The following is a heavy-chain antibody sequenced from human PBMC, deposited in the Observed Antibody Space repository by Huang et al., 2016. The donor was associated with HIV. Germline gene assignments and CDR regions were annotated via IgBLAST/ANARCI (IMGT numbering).Heavy chain of an antibody. J-gene: IGHJ4*02. CDR3: ARRFSSSSGYFDY. CDR2: IFPDDTDT. CDR1: GYSFSSYW. D-gene: IGHD6-6*01. Sequence: AQLVPSGAEVKKPGESLKISCKGSGYSFSSYWIAWVRQMPGKGLEWMGIIFPDDTDTTSSPSFEGKVTSSADKSIGTAYLQWSSLKASDTAMYYCARRFSSSSGYFDYWGQGSLVTVSS. V-gene: IGHV5-51*01.